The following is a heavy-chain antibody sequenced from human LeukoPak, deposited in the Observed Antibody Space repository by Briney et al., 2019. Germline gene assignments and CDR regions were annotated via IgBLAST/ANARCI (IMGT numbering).Heavy chain of an antibody. D-gene: IGHD3-10*01. CDR1: GFTFSSYG. V-gene: IGHV3-30*03. CDR3: ARGPSAMVRGALRY. Sequence: PGRSLRLSCAASGFTFSSYGMHWVRQAPGKGLEWVAVISYDGSNKYYADSVKGRFTISRDNSKNTLYLQMNSLRAEDTAVYYCARGPSAMVRGALRYWGQGTLVTVSS. J-gene: IGHJ4*02. CDR2: ISYDGSNK.